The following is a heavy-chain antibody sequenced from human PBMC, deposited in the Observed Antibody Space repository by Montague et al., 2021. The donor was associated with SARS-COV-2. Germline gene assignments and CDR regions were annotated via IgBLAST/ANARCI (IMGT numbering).Heavy chain of an antibody. J-gene: IGHJ6*03. CDR1: GFTVSSNH. CDR3: ARGGSWFGELFTSYYYHYYMDV. Sequence: SLRLSCAASGFTVSSNHMSWVRQAPGKGLEWVSVIYSGGSTYYADSVKGRFTISRDNSKNTLYLQMNSLRAEDTAVYYCARGGSWFGELFTSYYYHYYMDVWGKGTTVTVSS. CDR2: IYSGGST. V-gene: IGHV3-66*02. D-gene: IGHD3-10*01.